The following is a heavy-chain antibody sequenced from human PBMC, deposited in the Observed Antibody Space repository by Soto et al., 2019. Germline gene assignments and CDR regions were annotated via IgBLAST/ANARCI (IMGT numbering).Heavy chain of an antibody. CDR2: ISSDGGDK. CDR3: VKGSEVARQELDH. CDR1: GFTFSNLG. V-gene: IGHV3-30*18. D-gene: IGHD2-15*01. Sequence: QVQLVESGGGVVQPGRSPRLSCAASGFTFSNLGMHWVRQAPGKGLEWVAVISSDGGDKYYSHSVKDRFTISRDNSKNTLFLQMNSLRVEDTAVYYCVKGSEVARQELDHWGQGILVTVSS. J-gene: IGHJ4*02.